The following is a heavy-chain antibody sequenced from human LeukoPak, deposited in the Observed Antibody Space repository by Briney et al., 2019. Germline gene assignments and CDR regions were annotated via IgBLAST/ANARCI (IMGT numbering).Heavy chain of an antibody. J-gene: IGHJ6*02. V-gene: IGHV1-24*01. CDR2: FDPEDGET. CDR3: ARDGGSFSYNMDV. CDR1: GYTLTELS. D-gene: IGHD1-26*01. Sequence: ASVKVSCKVSGYTLTELSMHWVRQAPGKGLEWMGGFDPEDGETIYAQKFQGRVTMTSDTSTSTVYMELNSLRSEDTAMYFCARDGGSFSYNMDVWGQGTTVTVSS.